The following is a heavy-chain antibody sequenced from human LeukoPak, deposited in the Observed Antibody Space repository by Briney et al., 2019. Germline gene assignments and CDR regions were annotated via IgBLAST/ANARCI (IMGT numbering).Heavy chain of an antibody. CDR1: GFTFSSYA. V-gene: IGHV3-23*01. J-gene: IGHJ6*02. CDR2: ISGSGGST. CDR3: ATRYSRPYYYYYGMDV. D-gene: IGHD1-1*01. Sequence: GGSLRLSCAASGFTFSSYAMSWVRQAPGKGLEWVSAISGSGGSTYYADSVKGRFTISRDNSKNTLYLQMNSLRAEDTAVYHCATRYSRPYYYYYGMDVWGQGTTVTVSS.